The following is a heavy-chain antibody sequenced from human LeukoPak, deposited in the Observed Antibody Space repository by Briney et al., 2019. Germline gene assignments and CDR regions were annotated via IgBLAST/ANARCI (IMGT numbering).Heavy chain of an antibody. D-gene: IGHD6-19*01. CDR3: ARDSSGWYRRDAFDI. Sequence: ASVKVSCKASGYTFTSYAMHWVRQAPGQRLEWMGWINAGNGNTKYSQKFQGRVTITRDTSASTAYMELGSLRSEDTAVYYCARDSSGWYRRDAFDIWGQGTMVTVSS. CDR2: INAGNGNT. V-gene: IGHV1-3*01. CDR1: GYTFTSYA. J-gene: IGHJ3*02.